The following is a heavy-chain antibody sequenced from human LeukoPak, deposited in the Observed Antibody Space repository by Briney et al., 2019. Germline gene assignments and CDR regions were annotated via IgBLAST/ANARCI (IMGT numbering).Heavy chain of an antibody. CDR1: GFSFSSPG. D-gene: IGHD1-7*01. CDR2: INGESTFK. J-gene: IGHJ3*02. Sequence: GGSLRLSCTASGFSFSSPGMNWVRQARGKGLEWVSSINGESTFKVYADSVKGRFTISRDNAKNSLYLQMDSLRAEDTAVYYCAKYQTGTWTSYDSSDIWGQGTLVTVSS. CDR3: AKYQTGTWTSYDSSDI. V-gene: IGHV3-21*01.